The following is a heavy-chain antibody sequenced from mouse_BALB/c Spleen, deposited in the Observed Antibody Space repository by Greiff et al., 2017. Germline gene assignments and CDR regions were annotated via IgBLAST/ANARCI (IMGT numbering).Heavy chain of an antibody. V-gene: IGHV1S81*02. J-gene: IGHJ1*01. Sequence: QVQLQQSGAELVKPGASVKLSCKASGYTFTSYYMYWVKQRPGQGLEWIGEINPSNGGTNFNEKFKSKATLTVDKSSSTAYMQLSSLTSEDSAVYYCTRRDWDGWYCDVWGAGTTVTVSS. CDR1: GYTFTSYY. CDR2: INPSNGGT. D-gene: IGHD4-1*01. CDR3: TRRDWDGWYCDV.